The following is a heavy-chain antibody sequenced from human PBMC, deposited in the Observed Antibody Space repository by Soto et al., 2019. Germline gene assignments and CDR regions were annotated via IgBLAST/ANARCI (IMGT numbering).Heavy chain of an antibody. J-gene: IGHJ6*03. D-gene: IGHD1-7*01. CDR3: TTGRLTGTIADLGLNYYYYYYMDV. CDR2: IKSKTDGGTT. Sequence: EVQLVESGGGLVKPGGSLRLSCAASGFTFSNAWMSWVRQAPGKGLEWVGRIKSKTDGGTTDYAAPVKGRFTISRDDSKNTLYLQMNSLKTEDTAVYYCTTGRLTGTIADLGLNYYYYYYMDVWGKGTTVTVSS. V-gene: IGHV3-15*01. CDR1: GFTFSNAW.